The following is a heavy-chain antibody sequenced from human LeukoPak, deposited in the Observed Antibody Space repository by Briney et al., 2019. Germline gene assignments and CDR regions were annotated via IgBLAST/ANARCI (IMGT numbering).Heavy chain of an antibody. D-gene: IGHD6-19*01. CDR1: GYTFTGYY. V-gene: IGHV1-2*02. CDR3: ARPVAVAGTELGFDP. Sequence: ASVKVSCKASGYTFTGYYMHWVRQAPGQGLEWMGWINPNSGGTNYAQKFQDRVTMTRDTSISTAYMELSRLRSDDTAVYYCARPVAVAGTELGFDPWGQGTLVTVSS. J-gene: IGHJ5*02. CDR2: INPNSGGT.